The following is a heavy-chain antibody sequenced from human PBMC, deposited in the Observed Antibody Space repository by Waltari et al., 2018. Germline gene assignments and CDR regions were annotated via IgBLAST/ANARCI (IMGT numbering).Heavy chain of an antibody. V-gene: IGHV5-51*01. CDR2: IYPGDSDI. D-gene: IGHD2-15*01. CDR3: ARQTAAVDPFDY. J-gene: IGHJ4*02. CDR1: GLTFTKNW. Sequence: EVQLVQSGAEVKKPGESLKISCKVSGLTFTKNWIAWVRQMPGKGLEWVGMIYPGDSDIRYSPSVQGQVTISVDESINTAFLQWTSLKASDTAIYFCARQTAAVDPFDYWGQGTLVTVSS.